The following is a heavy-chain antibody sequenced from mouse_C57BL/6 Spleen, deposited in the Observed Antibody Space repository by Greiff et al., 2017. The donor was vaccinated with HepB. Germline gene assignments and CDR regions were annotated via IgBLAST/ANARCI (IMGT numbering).Heavy chain of an antibody. J-gene: IGHJ1*03. D-gene: IGHD2-4*01. CDR2: ISGGGGNT. V-gene: IGHV5-9*01. CDR1: GFTFSSYT. Sequence: EVQGVESGGGLVKPGGSLKLSCAASGFTFSSYTMSWVRQTPEKRLEWVATISGGGGNTYYPDSVKGRFTISRDNAKNTLYLQMSSLRSEDTALYYCARQHYDYDGYFDVWGTGTTVTVSS. CDR3: ARQHYDYDGYFDV.